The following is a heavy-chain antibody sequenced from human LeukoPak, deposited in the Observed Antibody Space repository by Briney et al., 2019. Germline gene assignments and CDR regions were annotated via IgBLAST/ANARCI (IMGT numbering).Heavy chain of an antibody. CDR1: GGSISSYY. CDR3: ARAPGLYSSRYYFDY. Sequence: KPSETLSLTCTVSGGSISSYYWSWIRQPPGKGLEWIGYIYYSGSTNYNPSLKSRVTISVDTSKNQFSLKLSSVTAADTAVYYCARAPGLYSSRYYFDYWGQGTLVTVSS. D-gene: IGHD6-19*01. V-gene: IGHV4-59*01. J-gene: IGHJ4*02. CDR2: IYYSGST.